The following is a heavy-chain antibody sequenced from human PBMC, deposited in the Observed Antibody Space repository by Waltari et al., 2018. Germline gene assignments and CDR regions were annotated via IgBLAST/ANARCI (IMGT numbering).Heavy chain of an antibody. Sequence: QIHFVQSGAEVKRAGASVTVSCKASTNAFVIYAIHGVRQAPGQGLEWMGWINGGNGQTEFSQKFQDRRSVTRDGSGNTAQLELRRRTSEDTAMYYCAAGPAPDFGRYWGQGTQVTVSS. CDR1: TNAFVIYA. V-gene: IGHV1-3*01. CDR2: INGGNGQT. CDR3: AAGPAPDFGRY. D-gene: IGHD3-10*01. J-gene: IGHJ4*02.